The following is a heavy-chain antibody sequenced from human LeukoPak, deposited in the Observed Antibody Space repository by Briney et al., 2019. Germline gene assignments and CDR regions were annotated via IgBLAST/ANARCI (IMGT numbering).Heavy chain of an antibody. V-gene: IGHV4-4*02. CDR2: IYHSGST. D-gene: IGHD3-16*02. J-gene: IGHJ4*02. CDR3: ARGKHDYVWGSYRYYFDY. Sequence: SETLSLTCAVSGGSISSSNWWSWVRQPPGKGLEWIGEIYHSGSTNYNPSLKSRVTISVDKSKNQFSLKLSSVTAADTAVYYCARGKHDYVWGSYRYYFDYWGQGTLVTVSS. CDR1: GGSISSSNW.